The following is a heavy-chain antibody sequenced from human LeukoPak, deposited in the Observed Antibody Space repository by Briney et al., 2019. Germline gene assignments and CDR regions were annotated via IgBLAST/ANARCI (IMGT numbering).Heavy chain of an antibody. CDR3: ARVGQGCLDL. V-gene: IGHV4-59*01. J-gene: IGHJ2*01. D-gene: IGHD2-2*01. CDR2: IDYSGST. Sequence: SETLSLTCTVSGGSISTYYWSWIRQPPGKGLEWLGYIDYSGSTNYNPSLKSRVTISVDTSKNQFSLRLSSVTAADTATYYCARVGQGCLDLWGRGTLVTVSS. CDR1: GGSISTYY.